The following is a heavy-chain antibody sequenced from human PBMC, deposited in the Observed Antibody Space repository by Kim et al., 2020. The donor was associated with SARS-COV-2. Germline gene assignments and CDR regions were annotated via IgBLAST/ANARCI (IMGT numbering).Heavy chain of an antibody. D-gene: IGHD6-6*01. Sequence: GGSLRLSCAASGFTFSSYAMHWVRQAPAKGLEWVAVIGYDGSNKYYADSVKGRFTISRDNSKKMVYLQVNSLRAEDTGIYYCAKAVHVYGSSSSHFQHWGQGTLVTVSS. V-gene: IGHV3-33*06. J-gene: IGHJ1*01. CDR2: IGYDGSNK. CDR3: AKAVHVYGSSSSHFQH. CDR1: GFTFSSYA.